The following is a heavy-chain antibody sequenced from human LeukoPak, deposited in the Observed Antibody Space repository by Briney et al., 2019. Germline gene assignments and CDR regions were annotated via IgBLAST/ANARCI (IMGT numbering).Heavy chain of an antibody. J-gene: IGHJ3*02. CDR1: GGSFSGYY. Sequence: SETLSLTCAVHGGSFSGYYWSWIRQPPGQGLEWIGEVNHSGTARYNPSLESRVTISVDTSKSQSSLNVYFVTAADKAVYYCASLSPFSGRRNAFDIWGPGAMVTVSS. D-gene: IGHD1-26*01. CDR2: VNHSGTA. CDR3: ASLSPFSGRRNAFDI. V-gene: IGHV4-34*01.